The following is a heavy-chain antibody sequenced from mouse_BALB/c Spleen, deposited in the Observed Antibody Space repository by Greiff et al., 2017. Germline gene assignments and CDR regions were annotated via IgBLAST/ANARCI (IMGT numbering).Heavy chain of an antibody. D-gene: IGHD2-3*01. Sequence: EVQLVESGGGLVQPGGSRKLSCAASGFTFSSFGMHWVRQAPEKGLEWVAYISSGSSTIYYADTVKGRFTISRDNPKNTLFLQMTSLRSEDTAMYYCARREDYDGYFYAMDYWGQGTSVTVSS. V-gene: IGHV5-17*02. CDR3: ARREDYDGYFYAMDY. CDR1: GFTFSSFG. J-gene: IGHJ4*01. CDR2: ISSGSSTI.